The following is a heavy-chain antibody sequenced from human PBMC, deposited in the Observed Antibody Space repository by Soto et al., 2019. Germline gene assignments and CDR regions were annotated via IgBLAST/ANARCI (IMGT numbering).Heavy chain of an antibody. CDR1: GSTFTDYF. V-gene: IGHV1-2*02. CDR3: ARLRDYSYTGGSSHSCFDI. J-gene: IGHJ3*02. CDR2: INPHSGGA. Sequence: GASVKASCKVSGSTFTDYFIHWVRQAPGQGLEWIGWINPHSGGADLSQKFQGRVTMTRDTSISTAYMEVSSLRSDDTAVFYCARLRDYSYTGGSSHSCFDIWGQGTLVTVSS. D-gene: IGHD2-8*02.